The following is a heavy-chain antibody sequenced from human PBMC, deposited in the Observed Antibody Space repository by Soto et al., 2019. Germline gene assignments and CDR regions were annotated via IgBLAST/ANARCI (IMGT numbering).Heavy chain of an antibody. CDR2: ISAYNGNT. Sequence: QVQLVQSGAEVKKPGASVKVSCKASGYTFTSYGISWVRQAPGQGLEWLGWISAYNGNTNYAQKLQGRVTMTTDAATSTAYMELRSLRSDDTAVYYCARGIPSMIGAVGEYFDIWGQGTMVTVSS. V-gene: IGHV1-18*01. J-gene: IGHJ3*02. D-gene: IGHD3-22*01. CDR1: GYTFTSYG. CDR3: ARGIPSMIGAVGEYFDI.